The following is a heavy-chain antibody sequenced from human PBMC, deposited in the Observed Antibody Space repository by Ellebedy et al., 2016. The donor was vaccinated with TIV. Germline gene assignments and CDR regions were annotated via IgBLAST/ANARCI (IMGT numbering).Heavy chain of an antibody. Sequence: GESLKISCAASGFTFSDFGMNWVRQAPGKGLEWISYISRRGSTIKYADSVKGRFTISRDNAKKSLYLQIMTLRAEDTALYYCARERPGGGSLLWGQGTMVTVSS. V-gene: IGHV3-48*04. CDR1: GFTFSDFG. CDR3: ARERPGGGSLL. D-gene: IGHD1-26*01. CDR2: ISRRGSTI. J-gene: IGHJ3*01.